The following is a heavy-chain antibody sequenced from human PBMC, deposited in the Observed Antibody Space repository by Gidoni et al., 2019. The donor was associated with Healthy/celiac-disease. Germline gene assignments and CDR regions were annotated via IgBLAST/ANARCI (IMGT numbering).Heavy chain of an antibody. Sequence: QVQLVQSGAEGKKPGASVKVSCKASGYTCTSYDINWVRQATGQGLEWMGWRNPNSGNTGYAQKFQGRVTMTRNTSISTAYMELSSLRSEDTAVYYCARVPTYSSWPYYYYYGMDVWGQGTTVTVSS. D-gene: IGHD6-6*01. CDR3: ARVPTYSSWPYYYYYGMDV. CDR2: RNPNSGNT. V-gene: IGHV1-8*01. CDR1: GYTCTSYD. J-gene: IGHJ6*02.